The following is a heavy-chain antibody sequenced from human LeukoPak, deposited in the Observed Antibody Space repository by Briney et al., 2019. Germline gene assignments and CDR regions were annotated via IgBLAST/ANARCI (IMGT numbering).Heavy chain of an antibody. CDR2: ISSSGNTV. Sequence: GGSLRLSCVVSGFTFSDYDMTWIRQAPGKGLEWVSHISSSGNTVYYADSVKGRFTVSRDNAKNSLFLQVDSLRAEDTAVYYCARARGGDSLFDYWGQGTLVTVSS. CDR1: GFTFSDYD. J-gene: IGHJ4*02. V-gene: IGHV3-11*01. D-gene: IGHD2-21*02. CDR3: ARARGGDSLFDY.